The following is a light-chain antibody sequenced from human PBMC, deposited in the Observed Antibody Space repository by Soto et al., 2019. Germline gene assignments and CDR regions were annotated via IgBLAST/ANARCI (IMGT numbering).Light chain of an antibody. CDR2: GAT. J-gene: IGKJ1*01. CDR3: QQSYSTRT. V-gene: IGKV3-20*01. Sequence: ELVFTQSPGTLSLSPGERASLSCRASSTVDSIYLAWYQQQPGQAPRLLIYGATNRGTGTPDRVSGSGSGTNLTLTISSLQPEDFATYYRQQSYSTRTVGQGTKVDIK. CDR1: STVDSIY.